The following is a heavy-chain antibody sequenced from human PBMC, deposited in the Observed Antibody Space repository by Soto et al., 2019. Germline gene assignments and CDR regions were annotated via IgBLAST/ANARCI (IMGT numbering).Heavy chain of an antibody. CDR1: GFPFSSYG. CDR2: ISYDGSNK. D-gene: IGHD2-15*01. V-gene: IGHV3-30*03. Sequence: QVQLVESGGGVVQSGTSLRLSCAASGFPFSSYGMHWVRQAPGKGLEWVAQISYDGSNKFYADSVKGRFTISRDNSKNTLYLQMSSLRAEDTAVYYCAGGQYYFDYCGQGTAVSVSS. J-gene: IGHJ4*02. CDR3: AGGQYYFDY.